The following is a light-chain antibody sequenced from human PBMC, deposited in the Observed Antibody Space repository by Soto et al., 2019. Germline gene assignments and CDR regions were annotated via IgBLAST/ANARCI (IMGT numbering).Light chain of an antibody. V-gene: IGLV2-23*01. Sequence: QSALTQPASVSGSPGQSITISCTGTSSDVGSYNLVSWYQQHPGKAPKLMIYEGSKRPSRVSNRFSGSKSGNTASLTISGLQAEDEAGYYCCSYAGSSTVVFGGGTKLTVL. CDR1: SSDVGSYNL. J-gene: IGLJ2*01. CDR3: CSYAGSSTVV. CDR2: EGS.